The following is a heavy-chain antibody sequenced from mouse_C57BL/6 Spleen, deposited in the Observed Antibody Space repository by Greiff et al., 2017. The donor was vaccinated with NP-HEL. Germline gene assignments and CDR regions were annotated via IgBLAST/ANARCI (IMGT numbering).Heavy chain of an antibody. D-gene: IGHD3-3*01. CDR1: GFNIKDYY. V-gene: IGHV14-1*01. Sequence: VQLQQSGAELVRPGASVKLSCTASGFNIKDYYMHWVKQRPEQGLEWIGRIDPEDGDTEYAPKVQGKATMTDETSSKTDYLQLSSLTSKDTAVYYGTTGDVEYWYFDVWGTGTTVTVSS. CDR3: TTGDVEYWYFDV. J-gene: IGHJ1*03. CDR2: IDPEDGDT.